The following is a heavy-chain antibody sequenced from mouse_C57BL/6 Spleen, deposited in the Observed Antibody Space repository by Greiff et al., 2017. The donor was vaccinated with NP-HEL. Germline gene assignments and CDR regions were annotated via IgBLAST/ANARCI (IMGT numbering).Heavy chain of an antibody. CDR1: GYSFTSYY. Sequence: QVQLQQSGPELVKPGASVKISCKASGYSFTSYYIHWVKQRPGQGLEWIGWIYPGSGNTKYNEKFKGKATLTADTSSSTAYMQLSSLTSEDSAVYYCARSKEGAMDYWGQGTSVTVFS. D-gene: IGHD2-5*01. V-gene: IGHV1-66*01. J-gene: IGHJ4*01. CDR2: IYPGSGNT. CDR3: ARSKEGAMDY.